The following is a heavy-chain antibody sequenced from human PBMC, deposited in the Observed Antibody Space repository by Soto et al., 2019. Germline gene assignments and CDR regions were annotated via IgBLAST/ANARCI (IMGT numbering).Heavy chain of an antibody. CDR2: ISGSGDNT. CDR3: AKGLWTVGHCTGGSCYDGMDV. J-gene: IGHJ6*02. CDR1: KFTFSTYA. V-gene: IGHV3-23*01. D-gene: IGHD2-15*01. Sequence: EVQLLESGGGLVQRGGSLRLSCAASKFTFSTYAMTWVRQAPGKGLEWVSDISGSGDNTYYADSVKGRFTISRDNSKSTLYLQMNSLRAEDTAVYYCAKGLWTVGHCTGGSCYDGMDVWGQGTTVTVSS.